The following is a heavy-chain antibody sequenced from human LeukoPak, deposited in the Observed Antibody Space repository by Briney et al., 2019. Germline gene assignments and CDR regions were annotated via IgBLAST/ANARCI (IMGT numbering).Heavy chain of an antibody. Sequence: SVKVSCKASGGTFSSYAISWVRQAPGQGLEWMGGIIPIFGTANYAQKFQGRVTITADESTSTAYMELSSLRSEDTAVYYCARGSLGYCSSTSCYCYYYYMDVWGKGTTVTVSS. CDR3: ARGSLGYCSSTSCYCYYYYMDV. D-gene: IGHD2-2*01. J-gene: IGHJ6*03. CDR1: GGTFSSYA. V-gene: IGHV1-69*13. CDR2: IIPIFGTA.